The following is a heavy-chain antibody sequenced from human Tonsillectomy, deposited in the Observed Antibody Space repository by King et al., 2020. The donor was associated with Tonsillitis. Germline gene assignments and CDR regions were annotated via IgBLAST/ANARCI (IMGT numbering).Heavy chain of an antibody. CDR2: IYYSGST. Sequence: QLQESGPGLVKPSETLSLTCTVSGGSISSSSYYWGWIRQPPGKGLEWIGSIYYSGSTYYNPSLKGRVTISVDTSNNQVSLKLSSVTAADTAVYYCAGLSYYAGSSGYSCWYFDLWGRGTLVTVSS. CDR1: GGSISSSSYY. D-gene: IGHD3-22*01. CDR3: AGLSYYAGSSGYSCWYFDL. V-gene: IGHV4-39*01. J-gene: IGHJ2*01.